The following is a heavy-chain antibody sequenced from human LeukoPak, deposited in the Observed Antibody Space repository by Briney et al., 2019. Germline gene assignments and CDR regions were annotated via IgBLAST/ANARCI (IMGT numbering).Heavy chain of an antibody. D-gene: IGHD3-16*01. J-gene: IGHJ4*02. CDR2: IIPIFGTA. V-gene: IGHV1-69*05. CDR3: ARGGGYGGPKPYYFDY. CDR1: GGTFSSYA. Sequence: SVKVSCKASGGTFSSYAISWVRQAPGQGLEWMGGIIPIFGTANYAQKFQGRVTITTDESTSTAYMELSSLRSEDTAVYYCARGGGYGGPKPYYFDYWGQGTLVTVSS.